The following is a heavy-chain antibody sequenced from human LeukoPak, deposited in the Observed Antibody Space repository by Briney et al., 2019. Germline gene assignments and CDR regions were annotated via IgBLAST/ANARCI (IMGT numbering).Heavy chain of an antibody. CDR2: INHSGST. J-gene: IGHJ5*02. D-gene: IGHD3-10*01. Sequence: SETLSLTCAVYGGSFSGYYWSWIRQPPGKGLEWIGEINHSGSTNYNPSLKSRVTISVDTSKNQFSLKLSSVTAADTAVYYCAINPWFGDPDKYNWFDPWGQGTLVTVSS. CDR3: AINPWFGDPDKYNWFDP. CDR1: GGSFSGYY. V-gene: IGHV4-34*01.